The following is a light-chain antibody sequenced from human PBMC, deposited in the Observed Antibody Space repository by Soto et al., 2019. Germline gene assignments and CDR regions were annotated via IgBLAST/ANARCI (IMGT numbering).Light chain of an antibody. V-gene: IGLV2-14*01. J-gene: IGLJ1*01. Sequence: QSVLTQPASVSGSPGQSIAISCTGARSDVGAYNYVSWYQQHPGKAPKLMISEVTNRPSGVSDRFSGSKSGNTASLTISGLQAEDEVDYYCSSFTSRFTFVFGTGTKVTV. CDR2: EVT. CDR1: RSDVGAYNY. CDR3: SSFTSRFTFV.